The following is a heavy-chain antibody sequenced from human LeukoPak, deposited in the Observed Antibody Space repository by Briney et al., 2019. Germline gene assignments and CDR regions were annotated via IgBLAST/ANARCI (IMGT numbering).Heavy chain of an antibody. CDR3: ARDRAHSFDY. J-gene: IGHJ4*02. Sequence: GGSLRLSCAASGFTFSNYWMHWVRQVPGKGLVWVSRINSDGSSTIYADSVKGRFTISRDNAKNMLYLQMNNLRAEDTAVYYCARDRAHSFDYWGQGTLVTVSS. CDR2: INSDGSST. D-gene: IGHD3-10*01. CDR1: GFTFSNYW. V-gene: IGHV3-74*01.